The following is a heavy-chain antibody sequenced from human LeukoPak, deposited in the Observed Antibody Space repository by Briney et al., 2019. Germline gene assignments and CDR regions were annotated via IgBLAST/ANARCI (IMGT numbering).Heavy chain of an antibody. CDR1: GDSISSGPYS. J-gene: IGHJ4*02. CDR3: ARRSNYFDY. CDR2: ISYSANT. Sequence: PWDPLSLTCTVSGDSISSGPYSWGWIRQPPGKGLEWIGNISYSANTYYNASLKSRVTISVDTSKNQFSLKLRSATAADTAVYYCARRSNYFDYWGQGTLVTVSS. V-gene: IGHV4-39*01.